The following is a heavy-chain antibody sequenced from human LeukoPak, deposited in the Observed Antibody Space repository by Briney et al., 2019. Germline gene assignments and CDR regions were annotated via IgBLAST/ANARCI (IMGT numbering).Heavy chain of an antibody. CDR1: GFTFTTHW. D-gene: IGHD2-15*01. CDR2: IKQDESEK. CDR3: ARPLGYCSGGSCFPYDY. Sequence: PGGSLKLSCGASGFTFTTHWMSWVRQGPGKGVEWGANIKQDESEKYYVDSVKGRFTISRDNAKNSLYLQMTGLRAEDTAVYFCARPLGYCSGGSCFPYDYWGQGTLVTVSS. J-gene: IGHJ4*02. V-gene: IGHV3-7*03.